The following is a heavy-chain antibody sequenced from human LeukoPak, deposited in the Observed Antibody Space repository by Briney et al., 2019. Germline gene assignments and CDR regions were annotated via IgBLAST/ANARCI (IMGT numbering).Heavy chain of an antibody. Sequence: GGSLRLSCAASGFTFNNAWMSRVRQAPGKGLEWISRIKSKTYGGTTEYAAPVKGRFTISRDDSESTLFLQMDSLTTEDTAVYYCTRDHFAWGQGILVTVSS. CDR2: IKSKTYGGTT. D-gene: IGHD2/OR15-2a*01. J-gene: IGHJ5*02. CDR1: GFTFNNAW. CDR3: TRDHFA. V-gene: IGHV3-15*01.